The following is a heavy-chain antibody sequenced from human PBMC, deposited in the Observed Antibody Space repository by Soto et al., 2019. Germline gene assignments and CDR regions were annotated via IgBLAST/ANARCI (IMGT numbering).Heavy chain of an antibody. CDR3: AKDYSTGGYFEGFDY. V-gene: IGHV3-23*01. D-gene: IGHD2-15*01. CDR2: ISGSGGST. Sequence: GGSLRLSCAASGFTFSSYAMSWVRQAPGKGLEWVSAISGSGGSTYYADSVKGRFTISRDISKNTLYLKMNSLRAEDTALYYCAKDYSTGGYFEGFDYWGQGPLVTVSS. CDR1: GFTFSSYA. J-gene: IGHJ4*02.